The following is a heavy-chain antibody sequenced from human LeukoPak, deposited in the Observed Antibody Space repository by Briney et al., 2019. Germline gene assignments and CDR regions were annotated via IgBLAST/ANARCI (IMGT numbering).Heavy chain of an antibody. CDR3: ARGPYYYDSSGYYRGY. CDR2: INHSGST. Sequence: SETLSLTCAVYGGSFSGYYWSWIRQPPRKGLEWIGEINHSGSTNYNPSLKSRVTISVDTSKNQFSLKLSSVTAADTAVYNCARGPYYYDSSGYYRGYWGQGTLVTVSS. J-gene: IGHJ4*02. D-gene: IGHD3-22*01. CDR1: GGSFSGYY. V-gene: IGHV4-34*01.